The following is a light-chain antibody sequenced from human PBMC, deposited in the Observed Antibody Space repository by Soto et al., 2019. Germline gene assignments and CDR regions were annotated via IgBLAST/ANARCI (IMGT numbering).Light chain of an antibody. CDR2: GAS. CDR1: QYINTR. V-gene: IGKV3-20*01. CDR3: QQYGTAPRWT. J-gene: IGKJ1*01. Sequence: EIVLTQSPGTLSSFPGDRVTLSCRASQYINTRLAWYQHKPGQAPSVLIFGASTRANGVPDRFSGSGSGTDFTLTISRLDPADFAVYYCQQYGTAPRWTFGQGTKVDIK.